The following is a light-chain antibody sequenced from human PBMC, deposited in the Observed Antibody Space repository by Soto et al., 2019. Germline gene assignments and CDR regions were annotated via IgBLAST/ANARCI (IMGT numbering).Light chain of an antibody. J-gene: IGKJ1*01. CDR3: LLDYAYFWA. Sequence: AIQVTQSPSSLSASVGDRVTITCRTSQGIRSALGWYQQKPGKVPKLLIYAASTLQSGVPSRFSGSGSGRDFTLTISSLQPEDFATYYCLLDYAYFWAFGQETKVEIK. CDR1: QGIRSA. CDR2: AAS. V-gene: IGKV1-6*01.